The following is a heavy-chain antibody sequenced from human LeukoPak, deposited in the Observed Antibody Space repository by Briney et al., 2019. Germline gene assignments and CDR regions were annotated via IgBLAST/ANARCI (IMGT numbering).Heavy chain of an antibody. CDR2: ISAYNGNT. Sequence: ASVKVSCKASGYTFTSYGISWVRQAPGQGLEWMGWISAYNGNTNYAQKLQGRVTMTTDTSTSTDYMELRSLRSDDTAVYYCARLGSSSWHSDYWGQGTLVTVSS. CDR3: ARLGSSSWHSDY. CDR1: GYTFTSYG. J-gene: IGHJ4*02. D-gene: IGHD6-13*01. V-gene: IGHV1-18*01.